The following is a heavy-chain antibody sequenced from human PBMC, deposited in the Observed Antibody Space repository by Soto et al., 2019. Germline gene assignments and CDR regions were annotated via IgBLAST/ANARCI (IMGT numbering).Heavy chain of an antibody. J-gene: IGHJ4*02. CDR3: AKAPAYYYGSGTSHFDY. V-gene: IGHV3-23*01. CDR1: GFLFSTYV. CDR2: ISGSAGST. Sequence: GGSLRLSCEASGFLFSTYVMSWVRQVPGKGLEWVSGISGSAGSTYYADSVKGRFTISRDNSKNTLYLQMNSLRVEDTAVYYCAKAPAYYYGSGTSHFDYWGQGTLVTVSS. D-gene: IGHD3-10*01.